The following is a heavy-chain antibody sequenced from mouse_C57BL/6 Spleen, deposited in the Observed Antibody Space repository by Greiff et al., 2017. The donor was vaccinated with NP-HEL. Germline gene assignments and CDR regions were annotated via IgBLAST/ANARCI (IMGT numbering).Heavy chain of an antibody. D-gene: IGHD1-1*01. CDR2: IWSDGST. V-gene: IGHV2-6-1*01. CDR3: ARHYSSSYGAMDY. Sequence: VKLVESGPGLVAPSQSLSITCTVSGFSLTSYGVHWVRQPPGKGLEWLVVIWSDGSTTYNSALKSRLSISKDNSKSQVFLKMNSLQTDDTAMYYCARHYSSSYGAMDYWGQGTSVTVSS. J-gene: IGHJ4*01. CDR1: GFSLTSYG.